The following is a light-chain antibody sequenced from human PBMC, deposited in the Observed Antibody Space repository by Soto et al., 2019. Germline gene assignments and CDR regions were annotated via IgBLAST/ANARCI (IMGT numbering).Light chain of an antibody. CDR3: CSYAGDLAL. J-gene: IGLJ2*01. V-gene: IGLV2-11*01. CDR2: DVS. Sequence: QPALAQPRPVSGCPGQSVTISCTGTSSDVGGYDFVSWYQQHPGKAPKLMISDVSKRPSGVPDRFSGSKSGNTASLTISGLQAEDEADYYCCSYAGDLALFGGGTKVTVL. CDR1: SSDVGGYDF.